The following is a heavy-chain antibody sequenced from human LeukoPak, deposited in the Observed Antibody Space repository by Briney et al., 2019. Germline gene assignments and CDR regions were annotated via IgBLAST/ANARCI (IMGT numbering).Heavy chain of an antibody. CDR1: GGCITDYY. CDR2: MYYSGSA. J-gene: IGHJ4*02. D-gene: IGHD6-13*01. Sequence: SETLSLTCTVSGGCITDYYWSWNRHSSGKGLEWIGYMYYSGSAYYSPSLKTRVTISVDTSKNQFSLKLTSVTAADTAVYYCARSTFSSNWNLWGQGTLVTVSS. CDR3: ARSTFSSNWNL. V-gene: IGHV4-59*08.